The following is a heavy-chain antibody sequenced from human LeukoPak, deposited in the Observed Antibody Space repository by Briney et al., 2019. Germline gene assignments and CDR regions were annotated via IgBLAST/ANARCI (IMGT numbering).Heavy chain of an antibody. V-gene: IGHV3-11*04. J-gene: IGHJ6*03. CDR3: AKETGFFNYYYMDV. D-gene: IGHD1-14*01. CDR1: GFTFSDYY. Sequence: SGGSLRLSCAASGFTFSDYYMSWIRQAPGKGLEWVSYISSSGSTIYYADSVKGRFTISRDNAKNSLYLQMNSLRAEDTAVYYCAKETGFFNYYYMDVWGKGTTVTTSS. CDR2: ISSSGSTI.